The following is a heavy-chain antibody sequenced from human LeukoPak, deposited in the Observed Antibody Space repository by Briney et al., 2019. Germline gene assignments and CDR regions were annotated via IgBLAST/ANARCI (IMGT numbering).Heavy chain of an antibody. V-gene: IGHV1-2*02. Sequence: ASVKVSCKASGYTFSGNYLHWVRQAPGQGLEWMGWINTNSGGTKYAQKFQGTVTMTRDTSISTAYMELSRLASDDTAVYYCASRKLANDYWGQGTLVTVSS. CDR1: GYTFSGNY. D-gene: IGHD1-1*01. CDR2: INTNSGGT. J-gene: IGHJ4*02. CDR3: ASRKLANDY.